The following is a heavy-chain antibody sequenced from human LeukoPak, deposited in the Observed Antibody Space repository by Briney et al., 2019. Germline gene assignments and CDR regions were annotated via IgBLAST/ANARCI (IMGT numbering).Heavy chain of an antibody. Sequence: PGGSLRLTCLGSGFNFRYFWMSWVRQAPGKGLEWVANINHDGRETYYADSVKGRFIISRDNAKDSLYLQMNSLRAEDAAVNYSARPSPPGDGYNPCDFWGQGTLVTVSS. D-gene: IGHD5-24*01. CDR1: GFNFRYFW. J-gene: IGHJ4*02. V-gene: IGHV3-7*01. CDR2: INHDGRET. CDR3: ARPSPPGDGYNPCDF.